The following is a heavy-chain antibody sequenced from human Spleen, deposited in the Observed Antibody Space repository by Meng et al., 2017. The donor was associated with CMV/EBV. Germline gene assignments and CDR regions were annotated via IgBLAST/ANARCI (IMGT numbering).Heavy chain of an antibody. CDR2: INPNSGGT. Sequence: ASVKVSCKASGYTFTGYYMHWVRQAPGQGLEWMGWINPNSGGTNYAQKFQGMVTMTRDTSISTAYMELRSLRSDDTAVYYCARPSPPSYYGMDVWGQGTTVTVSS. J-gene: IGHJ6*02. V-gene: IGHV1-2*02. CDR1: GYTFTGYY. CDR3: ARPSPPSYYGMDV.